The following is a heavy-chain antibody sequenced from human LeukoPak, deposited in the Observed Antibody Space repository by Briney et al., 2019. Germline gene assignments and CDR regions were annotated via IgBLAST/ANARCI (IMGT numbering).Heavy chain of an antibody. V-gene: IGHV4-4*07. J-gene: IGHJ4*02. CDR3: ARTSARGAQFDY. CDR2: IYASAST. Sequence: SETLSLTCTVSGGSIRNYYWSWIRQPAGMGLEWIGRIYASASTNYNPSLKSRVTMSVDTSNNQFSLNPSSVPAADTAVYFCARTSARGAQFDYWGEGTLVTASS. CDR1: GGSIRNYY. D-gene: IGHD2-2*01.